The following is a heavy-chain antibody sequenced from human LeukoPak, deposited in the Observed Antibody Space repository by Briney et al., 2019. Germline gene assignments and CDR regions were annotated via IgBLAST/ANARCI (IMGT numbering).Heavy chain of an antibody. CDR3: ARHSNTHYYDSSGPFDY. CDR1: GYSFTSYW. CDR2: IYPGDSDT. V-gene: IGHV5-51*01. J-gene: IGHJ4*02. Sequence: GESLKISCKGSGYSFTSYWIGWVRQMPGKGLEWMGIIYPGDSDTRYSSSFQGQVTISADKCISTAYLQWSSLKASDTAMYYCARHSNTHYYDSSGPFDYWGQGTLVTVSS. D-gene: IGHD3-22*01.